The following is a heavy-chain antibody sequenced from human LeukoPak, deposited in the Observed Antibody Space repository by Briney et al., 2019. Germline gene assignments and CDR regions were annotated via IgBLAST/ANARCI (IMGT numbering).Heavy chain of an antibody. CDR1: GFTLSSYG. J-gene: IGHJ6*03. CDR2: IRYDGSNK. V-gene: IGHV3-30*02. CDR3: AKDRAVAGTGYYDYYMDV. Sequence: GGSLRLSCAASGFTLSSYGMHWVRQDPGKGLEWVAFIRYDGSNKYYADSVKGRFTISRDNSKNTLYLRMNSLRSEDTAVYYCAKDRAVAGTGYYDYYMDVWGKGTTVTVSS. D-gene: IGHD6-19*01.